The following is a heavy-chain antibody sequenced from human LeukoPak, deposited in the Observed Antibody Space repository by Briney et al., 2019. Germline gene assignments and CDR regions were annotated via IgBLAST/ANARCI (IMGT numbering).Heavy chain of an antibody. CDR3: ARHGTISSESYFDY. CDR1: GGSVSSYY. Sequence: PSETLSLTCSVSGGSVSSYYWSWIRQSPGKGLEWIGYIHNSGRTNYNPSLKSRVTGFVDTSRNQVSLRLSSVTAADTAVYYCARHGTISSESYFDYWGQGALVTVSS. V-gene: IGHV4-59*08. D-gene: IGHD1-14*01. J-gene: IGHJ4*02. CDR2: IHNSGRT.